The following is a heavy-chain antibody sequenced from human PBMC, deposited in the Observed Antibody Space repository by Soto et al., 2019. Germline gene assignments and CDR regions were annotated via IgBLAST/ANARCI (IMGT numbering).Heavy chain of an antibody. CDR3: ARGYRNAFDI. CDR1: GGSISSYY. Sequence: PSETLSLTCTVSGGSISSYYWSWIRQPPGKGLEWIGYIYYSGSTNYNPSLKSRVTISVDTSKNQFPLKLSSVTAADTAVYYCARGYRNAFDIWGQGTMVTVSS. V-gene: IGHV4-59*08. D-gene: IGHD2-2*02. J-gene: IGHJ3*02. CDR2: IYYSGST.